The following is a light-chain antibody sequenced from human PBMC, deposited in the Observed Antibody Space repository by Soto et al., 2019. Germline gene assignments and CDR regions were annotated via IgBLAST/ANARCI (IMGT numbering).Light chain of an antibody. Sequence: EIVLTQSPGTLSLSPGERATLSCRASQSVSSSYLAWYQQQPGQAPRLLIYGASSRATGIPDRFSGSGSGTDFTLTISRLEPEDFAVYYCQQYGSSSWKFGQGTK. J-gene: IGKJ1*01. CDR1: QSVSSSY. CDR3: QQYGSSSWK. V-gene: IGKV3-20*01. CDR2: GAS.